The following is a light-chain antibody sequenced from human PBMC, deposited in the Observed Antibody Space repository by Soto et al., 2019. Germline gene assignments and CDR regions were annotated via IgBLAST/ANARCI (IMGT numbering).Light chain of an antibody. Sequence: QSVLTQPASVSGSPGQSITISCTGTSSDIGGYNYVSWYQQHPGKAPKLMISEVNNRPSGVSNRFSGSKSGNTASLTISGLQTEDEADYYCCSYTTTSTPFVFGTGTKVTVL. V-gene: IGLV2-14*01. CDR2: EVN. J-gene: IGLJ1*01. CDR3: CSYTTTSTPFV. CDR1: SSDIGGYNY.